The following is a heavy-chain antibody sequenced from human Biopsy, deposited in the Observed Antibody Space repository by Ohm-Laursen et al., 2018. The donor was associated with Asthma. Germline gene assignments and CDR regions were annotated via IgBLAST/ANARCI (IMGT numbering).Heavy chain of an antibody. Sequence: PLRLSCTASGFSFSNFAIHWVRQAPGKGLEWVGVISKDASTQDYADSVKGRFTMARDNSKNTLDLQMNSLREEDTAVYYCVRDGTDDAFDIWGQGTVVSVSS. J-gene: IGHJ3*02. CDR3: VRDGTDDAFDI. CDR1: GFSFSNFA. D-gene: IGHD1-1*01. CDR2: ISKDASTQ. V-gene: IGHV3-30*01.